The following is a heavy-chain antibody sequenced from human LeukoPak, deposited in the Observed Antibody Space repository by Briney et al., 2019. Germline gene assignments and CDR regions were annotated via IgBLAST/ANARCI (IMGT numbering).Heavy chain of an antibody. J-gene: IGHJ4*02. D-gene: IGHD3-10*01. CDR3: ARDARYGSGSYPFDY. CDR2: ISSSSSYI. CDR1: GFTFSSYS. Sequence: GGSLRLSCAASGFTFSSYSMNWVRQAPGKGLEWVSSISSSSSYIYYADSVKGRFTISRDNAKNSLYLQVNSLRAEDTAVYYCARDARYGSGSYPFDYWGQGTLVTVSS. V-gene: IGHV3-21*01.